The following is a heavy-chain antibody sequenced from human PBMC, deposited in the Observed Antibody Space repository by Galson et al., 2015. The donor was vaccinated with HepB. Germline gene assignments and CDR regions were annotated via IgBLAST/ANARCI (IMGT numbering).Heavy chain of an antibody. Sequence: SLRLSCAASGFTFSSYWMSWVRQAPGKGLEWVANIKQDGSEKYYVDSVKGRFTISRDNAKNSLYLQMNSLRAEDTAVYYCARVFRGVIITDAFDIWGQGTMVTVP. CDR1: GFTFSSYW. J-gene: IGHJ3*02. V-gene: IGHV3-7*01. D-gene: IGHD3-10*01. CDR3: ARVFRGVIITDAFDI. CDR2: IKQDGSEK.